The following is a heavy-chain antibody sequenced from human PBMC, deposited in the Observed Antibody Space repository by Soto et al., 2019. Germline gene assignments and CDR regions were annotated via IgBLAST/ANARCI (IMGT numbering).Heavy chain of an antibody. Sequence: QVTLKESGPVLVKPTETLALTCTVSGFSLSNARMGVSWSRQPPGKALEWLAHIFSNDEKSYSTSLKSRLTISKDTSKSQVVLTMTNMDPVDTATYYCARIQDSSSWYYYYYGMDVWGQGTTVTVSS. D-gene: IGHD6-13*01. CDR2: IFSNDEK. V-gene: IGHV2-26*01. CDR1: GFSLSNARMG. CDR3: ARIQDSSSWYYYYYGMDV. J-gene: IGHJ6*02.